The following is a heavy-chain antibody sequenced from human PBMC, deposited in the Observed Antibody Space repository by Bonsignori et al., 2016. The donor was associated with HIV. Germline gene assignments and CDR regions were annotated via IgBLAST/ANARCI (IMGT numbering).Heavy chain of an antibody. V-gene: IGHV4-39*07. J-gene: IGHJ4*02. Sequence: QLHLQESGPGLVKPSETLSLTCSVSGASMTTSAYYWGWIRQAPGKGLEWIGSLYSSGSTFYSPSLKSRVSMSLNXSARQFSLTLTSVTAADTAVYFCARVLESGDYVDYWGRGNPGRRLL. D-gene: IGHD3-3*01. CDR3: ARVLESGDYVDY. CDR1: GASMTTSAYY. CDR2: LYSSGST.